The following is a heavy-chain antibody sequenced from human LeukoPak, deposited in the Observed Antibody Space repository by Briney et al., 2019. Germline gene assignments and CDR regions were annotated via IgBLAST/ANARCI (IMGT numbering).Heavy chain of an antibody. CDR2: IKQDGSDK. Sequence: GGSLRLSCSASGFTFSSYAMQWVRQAPGKGLERVASIKQDGSDKKYVDSVKGRFTISRDNTKNSLYLQMNSLRAEDTAIYYCARYNDFSFDSWGQGTLVTVSS. V-gene: IGHV3-7*04. J-gene: IGHJ4*02. D-gene: IGHD5-24*01. CDR1: GFTFSSYA. CDR3: ARYNDFSFDS.